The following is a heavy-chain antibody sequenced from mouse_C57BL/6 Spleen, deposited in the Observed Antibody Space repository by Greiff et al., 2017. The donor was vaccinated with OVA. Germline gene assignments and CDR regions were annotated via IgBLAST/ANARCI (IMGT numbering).Heavy chain of an antibody. CDR3: TDYGSYFDY. D-gene: IGHD1-1*01. V-gene: IGHV6-3*01. Sequence: DVMLVESGGGLVQPGGSMKLSCVASGFTFSNYWMNWVRQSPEKGLEWVAQIRLKSDNYATHYAESVKGRFTISRDDSKSSVYLQMNNLRAEDTGIYYCTDYGSYFDYWGQGTTLTVSS. J-gene: IGHJ2*01. CDR1: GFTFSNYW. CDR2: IRLKSDNYAT.